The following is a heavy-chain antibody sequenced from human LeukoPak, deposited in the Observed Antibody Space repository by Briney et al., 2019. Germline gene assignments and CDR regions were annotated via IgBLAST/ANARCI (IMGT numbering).Heavy chain of an antibody. CDR1: GFTVSSNY. D-gene: IGHD3-22*01. CDR2: IYSGGST. Sequence: EPGGSLRLSCAASGFTVSSNYMSWVRQAPGKGLEWVSVIYSGGSTYYADSVKGRFTISRDNSKNTLYLQMNSLRAEDTAVYYCARVCYYDSSGYAPWGQGTLVTVSS. J-gene: IGHJ5*02. CDR3: ARVCYYDSSGYAP. V-gene: IGHV3-53*01.